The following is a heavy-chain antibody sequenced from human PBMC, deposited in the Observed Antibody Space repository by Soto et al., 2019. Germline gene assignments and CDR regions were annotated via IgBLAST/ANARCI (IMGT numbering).Heavy chain of an antibody. CDR3: ARNYCLSPICPLLGE. V-gene: IGHV1-18*01. J-gene: IGHJ4*02. D-gene: IGHD2-15*01. Sequence: ASVKVSCKASGYTFSSYDITWVRQAPGQGLEWISTYNGDTNYTQKLQGRVTMTTDPSTRTAYMELRSLRSDDTAVYYCARNYCLSPICPLLGEWGQGTLVTVSS. CDR2: ISTYNGDT. CDR1: GYTFSSYD.